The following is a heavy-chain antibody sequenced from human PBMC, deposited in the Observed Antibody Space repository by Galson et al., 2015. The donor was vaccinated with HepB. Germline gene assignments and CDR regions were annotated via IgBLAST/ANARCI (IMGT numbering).Heavy chain of an antibody. V-gene: IGHV3-23*01. Sequence: LRLSCAASGFTFTSYAMTWVRQVAGKGLECVSGISGIDGKTYYADSVKGRFTISRDNLRNTVSLQMNSLRAEDTAVYYCASLGYSSGWYGHWGQGTLVTVSS. J-gene: IGHJ5*02. D-gene: IGHD2-15*01. CDR3: ASLGYSSGWYGH. CDR2: ISGIDGKT. CDR1: GFTFTSYA.